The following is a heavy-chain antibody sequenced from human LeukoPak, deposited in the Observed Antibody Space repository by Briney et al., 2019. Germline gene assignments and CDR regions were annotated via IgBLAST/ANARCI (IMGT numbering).Heavy chain of an antibody. CDR3: ARVRLAATARIFDY. Sequence: SETLSLTCTVSGGSISSYYWSWIRQPPGKGLEWIGYIYYSGSTNYNPSLKSRVTISVDTSKNQFSLKLSSVTAADTAVYYCARVRLAATARIFDYWGQGTLVTVSS. D-gene: IGHD1-26*01. J-gene: IGHJ4*02. CDR2: IYYSGST. CDR1: GGSISSYY. V-gene: IGHV4-59*01.